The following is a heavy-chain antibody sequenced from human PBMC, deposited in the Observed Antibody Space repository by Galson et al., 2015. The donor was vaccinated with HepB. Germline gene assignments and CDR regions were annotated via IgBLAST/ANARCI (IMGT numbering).Heavy chain of an antibody. D-gene: IGHD2-15*01. CDR2: IYYDGSNK. CDR3: ARDYAGYFDY. Sequence: SLRLSCAVSGLTFRDYGMHWVRQAPDKGLEWVAVIYYDGSNKYYADSVKGRFTISRDNSKNTLYLQMNSLRVEDTAVYFCARDYAGYFDYWGQGALVTVSS. CDR1: GLTFRDYG. J-gene: IGHJ4*02. V-gene: IGHV3-33*01.